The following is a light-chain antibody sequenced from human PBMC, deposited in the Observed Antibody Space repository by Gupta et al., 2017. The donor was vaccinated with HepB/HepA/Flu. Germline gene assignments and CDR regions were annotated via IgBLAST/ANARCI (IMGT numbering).Light chain of an antibody. V-gene: IGLV1-36*01. Sequence: QSVLTPPPSISAAPRQRVIISCSGSSFNIGNNVVNCYQQLPGKAPRLLIYYDNLLSSGVSDRFSGSKSGTSASLTITGLQAEDEADYYCAAGDDSMSGFVFGGGTKLTVL. CDR1: SFNIGNNV. J-gene: IGLJ3*02. CDR3: AAGDDSMSGFV. CDR2: YDN.